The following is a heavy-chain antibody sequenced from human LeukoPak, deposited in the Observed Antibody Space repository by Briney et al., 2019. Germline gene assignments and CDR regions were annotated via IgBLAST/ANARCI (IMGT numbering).Heavy chain of an antibody. CDR3: AKGSTCFDY. CDR1: GFTFSSYA. V-gene: IGHV3-21*01. CDR2: ISGSGSYI. J-gene: IGHJ4*02. Sequence: GGSLRLSCAASGFTFSSYAISWVRQAPGKGLEWVSSISGSGSYIYYADSVKGRFTLSRDNAKSSLSLQMNSLRAEDTAVYYCAKGSTCFDYWGQGALVTVSS.